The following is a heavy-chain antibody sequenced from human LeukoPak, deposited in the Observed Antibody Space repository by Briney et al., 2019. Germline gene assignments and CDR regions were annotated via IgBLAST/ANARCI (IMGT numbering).Heavy chain of an antibody. CDR2: IIPIFGTA. CDR1: GGTFSSYA. J-gene: IGHJ4*02. D-gene: IGHD1-26*01. CDR3: ARGGLRELLPPFDY. Sequence: ASVKVSCKASGGTFSSYAISWVRQAPGQGLEWMGGIIPIFGTANYAQKFQGRVTITADESTSTAYMELSSLRSEDTAVYYCARGGLRELLPPFDYWGQGTLVTVSS. V-gene: IGHV1-69*13.